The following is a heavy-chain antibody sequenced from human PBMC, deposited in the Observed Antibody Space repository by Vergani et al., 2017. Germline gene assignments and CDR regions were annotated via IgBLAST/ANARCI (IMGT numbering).Heavy chain of an antibody. CDR2: ISWNSGAV. V-gene: IGHV3-9*01. CDR1: GITFWKFG. D-gene: IGHD5-12*01. Sequence: EVDLVESGGGLAQPGGSLRLSCEASGITFWKFGMHWVRQGPGKGLEWVSGISWNSGAVDYADSVRGRFPISRDNAKNSLFLEMNSLIFEDTAVHFCTKGSVYYHDSAGHGYDPYTGFDLWGQGTLVTVSS. CDR3: TKGSVYYHDSAGHGYDPYTGFDL. J-gene: IGHJ3*01.